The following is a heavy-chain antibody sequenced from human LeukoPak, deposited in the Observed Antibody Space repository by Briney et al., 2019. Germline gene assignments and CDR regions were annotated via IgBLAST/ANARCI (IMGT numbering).Heavy chain of an antibody. D-gene: IGHD2-15*01. J-gene: IGHJ4*02. CDR2: INHSGST. Sequence: SSETLSLTCAVYGGSFSGYYWSWLRQPPGKGLEWIGEINHSGSTNYNPSLKSRVTISVDTSKSQFSLKLSSVTAADTAAYYCARGLGFSGGQAIGYFDYWGQGTLVTVSS. CDR3: ARGLGFSGGQAIGYFDY. CDR1: GGSFSGYY. V-gene: IGHV4-34*01.